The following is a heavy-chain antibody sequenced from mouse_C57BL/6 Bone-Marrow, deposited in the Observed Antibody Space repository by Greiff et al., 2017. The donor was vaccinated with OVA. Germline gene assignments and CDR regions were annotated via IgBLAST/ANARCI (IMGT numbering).Heavy chain of an antibody. Sequence: EVQLQQSGAELVKPGASVKLSCTASGFNIKDYYMHWVKQRTEQGLEWIGRIDPEDGETKYAPQFQGKATITADTSSNTAYLQLSSLTSEDTAVYYCALYGNYLPWFAYWGQGTLVTVSA. CDR3: ALYGNYLPWFAY. V-gene: IGHV14-2*01. CDR1: GFNIKDYY. CDR2: IDPEDGET. D-gene: IGHD2-1*01. J-gene: IGHJ3*01.